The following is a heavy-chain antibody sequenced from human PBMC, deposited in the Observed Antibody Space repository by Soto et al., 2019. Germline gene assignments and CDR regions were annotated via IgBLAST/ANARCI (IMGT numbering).Heavy chain of an antibody. CDR2: IYSGGST. CDR3: ARDAPIYDFWSGYYPLYGMDV. J-gene: IGHJ6*02. D-gene: IGHD3-3*01. V-gene: IGHV3-53*01. Sequence: GGSLRLSCAASGFTVSSNYMSWVRQAPGKGLEWVSVIYSGGSTYYADSVKGRFTISRDNSKNTLYLQMNSLRAEDTAVYYCARDAPIYDFWSGYYPLYGMDVWGQGTTVTVSS. CDR1: GFTVSSNY.